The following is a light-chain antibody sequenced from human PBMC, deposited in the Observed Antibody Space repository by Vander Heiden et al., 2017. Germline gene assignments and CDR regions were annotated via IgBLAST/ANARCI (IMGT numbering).Light chain of an antibody. Sequence: QSVLTQPPSVSAAPGQKVTISCSGGSSNIGYNSVSWYQQRPGTAPKFLIYDNKKRPSGIPDRFSGSKSGTSATLDITGLQTGDEAGYYCGAWDSSLSVVLFGGGTKLTVL. CDR1: SSNIGYNS. CDR3: GAWDSSLSVVL. V-gene: IGLV1-51*01. J-gene: IGLJ3*02. CDR2: DNK.